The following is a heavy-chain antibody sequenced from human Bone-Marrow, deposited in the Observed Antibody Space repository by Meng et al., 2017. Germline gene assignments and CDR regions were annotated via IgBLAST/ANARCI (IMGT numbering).Heavy chain of an antibody. CDR3: TTDFTYYYGSDPYFDY. CDR1: GFTFSNAW. Sequence: GESLKISCAASGFTFSNAWMSWVRQAPGKGLEWVGRIKSKTDGGTTDYAAPVKGRFTISRDDSKNTLYLQMNSLKTEDTAVYYCTTDFTYYYGSDPYFDYWGQGTLVTVSS. V-gene: IGHV3-15*01. CDR2: IKSKTDGGTT. J-gene: IGHJ4*02. D-gene: IGHD3-10*01.